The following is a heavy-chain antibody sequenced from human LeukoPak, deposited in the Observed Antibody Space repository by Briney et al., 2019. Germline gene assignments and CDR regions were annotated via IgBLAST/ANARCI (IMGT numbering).Heavy chain of an antibody. CDR2: IIPIFGTA. CDR1: GGTFSSYA. D-gene: IGHD3-3*01. J-gene: IGHJ4*02. Sequence: SVKVSCTASGGTFSSYAISWVRQAPGQGLEWMGGIIPIFGTANYAQKFQGRVAITADESTSTAYMELSSLRSEDTAVYYCAIPFWSGYYDGDYWGQGTLVTVSS. CDR3: AIPFWSGYYDGDY. V-gene: IGHV1-69*13.